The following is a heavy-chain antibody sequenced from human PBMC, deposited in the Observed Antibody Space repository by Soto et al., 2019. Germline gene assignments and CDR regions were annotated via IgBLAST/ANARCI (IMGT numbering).Heavy chain of an antibody. CDR1: GFTFSTYA. V-gene: IGHV3-23*01. J-gene: IGHJ4*02. CDR3: ARSTFVVLGITLPDY. CDR2: VSASGLNT. D-gene: IGHD1-7*01. Sequence: PGGSLRLSCAASGFTFSTYAMAWVRQAPGKGLEWVSGVSASGLNTDYADPVKGRFYISRDNSENTLYLQMNSLRAEDTAVYYCARSTFVVLGITLPDYWGQGTLVTVSS.